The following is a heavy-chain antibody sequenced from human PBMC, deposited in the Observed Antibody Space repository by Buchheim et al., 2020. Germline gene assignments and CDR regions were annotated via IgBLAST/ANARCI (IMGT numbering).Heavy chain of an antibody. CDR1: GFDFSGCG. CDR2: ISSDGNKK. D-gene: IGHD1-26*01. CDR3: AKDLSGSYWSADH. V-gene: IGHV3-30*18. Sequence: QVHLVESGGGVVQPGRSLRLSCAASGFDFSGCGMHWGRQAPGKGLEWVAVISSDGNKKYYADSVNGRFTISRDNSRNTLYLQMDSLWPEGTAVYYCAKDLSGSYWSADHWGQGTL. J-gene: IGHJ5*02.